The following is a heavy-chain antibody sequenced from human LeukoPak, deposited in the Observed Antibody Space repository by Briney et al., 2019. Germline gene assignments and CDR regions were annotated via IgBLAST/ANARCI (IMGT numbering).Heavy chain of an antibody. Sequence: TGGSLRLSCAASGFTFRTSGMNWVRQAPGKGLEWVSAISGNGGSTYYADSVRGRFTISRDNSKSTLSLQMNSLRAEDTAIYYCATYRQVLLPFESWGQGTLVTVSS. CDR3: ATYRQVLLPFES. V-gene: IGHV3-23*01. CDR1: GFTFRTSG. J-gene: IGHJ4*02. CDR2: ISGNGGST. D-gene: IGHD2-8*02.